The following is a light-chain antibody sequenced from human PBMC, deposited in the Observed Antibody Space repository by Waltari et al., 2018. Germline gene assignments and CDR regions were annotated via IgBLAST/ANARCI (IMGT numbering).Light chain of an antibody. V-gene: IGKV3-15*01. CDR1: QTVTSN. CDR2: GAA. Sequence: ETVLTQSPVTLSVSPGEVATLSCRASQTVTSNLAWYQHHPGQAPRPLISGAATRAAGIPDRFSASGSGTEFTLTISNLQSEDFALYFCHQYNNWPGTFGQGTTVEIK. CDR3: HQYNNWPGT. J-gene: IGKJ1*01.